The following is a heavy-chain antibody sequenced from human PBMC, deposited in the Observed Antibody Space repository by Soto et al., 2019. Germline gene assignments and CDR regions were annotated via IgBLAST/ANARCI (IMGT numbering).Heavy chain of an antibody. V-gene: IGHV6-1*01. D-gene: IGHD6-13*01. CDR3: ARVNLGRGSSSWSWFDP. CDR2: TYYRSKWHN. Sequence: PSQTLSLTCAISGDSVSSNSAAWNCIRQSPSRGLEWLGRTYYRSKWHNDYAVSVKSRITINPDTSKNQFSLQLNSVTPEDTAVYYCARVNLGRGSSSWSWFDPWGQGTLVTVSS. CDR1: GDSVSSNSAA. J-gene: IGHJ5*02.